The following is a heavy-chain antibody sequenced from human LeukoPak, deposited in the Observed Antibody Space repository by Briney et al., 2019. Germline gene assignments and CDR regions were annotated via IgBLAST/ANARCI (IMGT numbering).Heavy chain of an antibody. J-gene: IGHJ4*02. D-gene: IGHD3-22*01. CDR3: ARLIDGSGSPDY. CDR2: INPEDSDT. V-gene: IGHV5-51*01. CDR1: GYSFTIYW. Sequence: GESLKISCQGSGYSFTIYWIGWVRQMPGRGLEWMGLINPEDSDTRYTLSFQGQVTLSADKSIRAAYLQWGSLKASDTAMYYRARLIDGSGSPDYWGQGTLVTVSS.